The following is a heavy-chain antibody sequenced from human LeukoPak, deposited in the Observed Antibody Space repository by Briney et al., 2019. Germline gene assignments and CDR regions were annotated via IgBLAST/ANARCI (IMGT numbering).Heavy chain of an antibody. CDR1: GFTFSDTW. J-gene: IGHJ4*02. V-gene: IGHV3-15*01. D-gene: IGHD2-8*02. CDR2: IKSSADGGAT. CDR3: SLRYCSGTSCPGY. Sequence: GGSLRLSCAASGFTFSDTWLSWVRQAPGKGPEWVGRIKSSADGGATDYAAPVKGRFTVSRDDSKDTLYLQMNSLKTEDTTVYFCSLRYCSGTSCPGYWGQGTLVTVSS.